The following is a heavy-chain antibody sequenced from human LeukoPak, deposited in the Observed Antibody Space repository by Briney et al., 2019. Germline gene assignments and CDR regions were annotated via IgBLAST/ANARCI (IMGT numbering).Heavy chain of an antibody. J-gene: IGHJ4*02. V-gene: IGHV7-4-1*02. CDR2: INTNTGNP. CDR1: GYTFTSYA. Sequence: ASVKVSCKASGYTFTSYAMNWVRQAPGQGLEWMGWINTNTGNPTYAQGFTGRFVFSLDTSVSTAYLQISSLKAEDTAVYYCARPPYNWNHKIQFDYWGQGTLVTVSS. CDR3: ARPPYNWNHKIQFDY. D-gene: IGHD1-20*01.